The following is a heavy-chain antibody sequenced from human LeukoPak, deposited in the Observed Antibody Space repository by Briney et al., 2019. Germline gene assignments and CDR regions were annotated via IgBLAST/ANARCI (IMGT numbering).Heavy chain of an antibody. CDR2: IYYSGST. V-gene: IGHV4-39*01. D-gene: IGHD1-26*01. Sequence: SETLSLTCTVSGGSISSSSYYWGWIRQPPGKGLEWIGSIYYSGSTYYNPSLKSRVTISVDTSKNQFSLKLSSVTAADTAVYYRARRPRNSGSYDGPSGLDYWGQGTLVTVSS. CDR1: GGSISSSSYY. J-gene: IGHJ4*02. CDR3: ARRPRNSGSYDGPSGLDY.